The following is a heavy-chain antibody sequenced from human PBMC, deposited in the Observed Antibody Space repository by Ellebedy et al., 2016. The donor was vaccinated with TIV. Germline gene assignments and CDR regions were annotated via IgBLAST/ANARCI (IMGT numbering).Heavy chain of an antibody. D-gene: IGHD5-24*01. V-gene: IGHV5-51*01. Sequence: PGGSLRLSCKGSGYSLTTHWIGWVRQMPGKGLEWMGIIYPGDSDTRYSPSFQGQVTISADKSISTAYVQWSSLKASDTAMYYCARWCRDGKVDYWGQGTLVNVSS. CDR3: ARWCRDGKVDY. CDR1: GYSLTTHW. J-gene: IGHJ4*02. CDR2: IYPGDSDT.